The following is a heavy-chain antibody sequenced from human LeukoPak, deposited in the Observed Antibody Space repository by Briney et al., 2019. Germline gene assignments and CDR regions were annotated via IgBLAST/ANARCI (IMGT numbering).Heavy chain of an antibody. CDR3: ATTTADHYGDYESY. Sequence: AGSLRLSCAASGCIFSSYASSWVRQASGKGVEWVPAISGSGGSTYYADSVKGRFASSRDNAKNTLYLQMNRVGAEDTAVYYCATTTADHYGDYESYRGQGTPGTFAS. CDR1: GCIFSSYA. CDR2: ISGSGGST. J-gene: IGHJ4*01. D-gene: IGHD4-17*01. V-gene: IGHV3-23*01.